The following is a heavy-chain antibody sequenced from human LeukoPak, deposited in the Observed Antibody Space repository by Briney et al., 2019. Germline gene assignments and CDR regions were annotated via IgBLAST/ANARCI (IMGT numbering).Heavy chain of an antibody. D-gene: IGHD4-17*01. J-gene: IGHJ4*02. Sequence: SVKVSCKASGGTFSSYAISWVRQAPGQGLEWMGGIIPIFGTANYAQKFQGRVTITADESTSTAYMELSSLRPEDTAVYYCAVYGDYVRRAQYYFDYWGQGTLVTVSS. V-gene: IGHV1-69*13. CDR1: GGTFSSYA. CDR2: IIPIFGTA. CDR3: AVYGDYVRRAQYYFDY.